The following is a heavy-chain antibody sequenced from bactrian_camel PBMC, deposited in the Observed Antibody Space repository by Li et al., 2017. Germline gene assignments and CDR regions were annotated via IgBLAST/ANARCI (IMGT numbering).Heavy chain of an antibody. Sequence: HVQLVESGGGSVQAGGSLRLSCVASSYIAGSYCMAWFRQAPGSEREGVAVIGTQGLIEYYDDSVKGRFTISRDNDKTDKTTVYLQMNSLKPEDTAMYYRAADPSRIGSGGYCYIALRSRHENNVWGQGTQVTVS. CDR2: IGTQGLIE. D-gene: IGHD2*01. J-gene: IGHJ4*01. CDR1: SYIAGSYC. CDR3: AADPSRIGSGGYCYIALRSRHENNV. V-gene: IGHV3S63*01.